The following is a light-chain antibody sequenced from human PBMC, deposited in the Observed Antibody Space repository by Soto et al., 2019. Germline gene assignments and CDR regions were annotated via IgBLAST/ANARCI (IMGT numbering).Light chain of an antibody. CDR2: DVS. CDR1: STDIGRYNY. Sequence: QSVLTRPASVSGSPGQSITISCTGTSTDIGRYNYVSWYQQHPGKAPKLMIYDVSNRPSGVSNRFSGSKSGNTASLTISGLQAEDEADYYCSSYTSSSTYVFGTGTKLTVL. CDR3: SSYTSSSTYV. J-gene: IGLJ1*01. V-gene: IGLV2-14*03.